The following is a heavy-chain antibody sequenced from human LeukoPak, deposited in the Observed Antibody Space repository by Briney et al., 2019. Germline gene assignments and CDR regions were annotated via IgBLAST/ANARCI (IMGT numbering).Heavy chain of an antibody. J-gene: IGHJ3*02. CDR2: ISAYNGNT. CDR1: GYTFTSYG. D-gene: IGHD4-23*01. V-gene: IGHV1-18*01. CDR3: ARDRIDGGTPCAFDI. Sequence: ASVKVSCKASGYTFTSYGISRVRQAPGQGLEWMGWISAYNGNTNYAQKLQGRVTMTTDTSTSTAYMELRSLRSDDTAVYYCARDRIDGGTPCAFDIWGQGTMVTVSS.